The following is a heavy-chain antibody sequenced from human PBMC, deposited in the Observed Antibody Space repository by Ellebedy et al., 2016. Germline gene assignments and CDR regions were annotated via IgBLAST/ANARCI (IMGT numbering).Heavy chain of an antibody. CDR1: GYTFTSYA. D-gene: IGHD2-15*01. Sequence: ASVKVSCKASGYTFTSYAMHWVRQAPGQRLEWMGWINAGNGNTKYSQKFQGRVTITRDTSASTAYMELSSLRSEDTAVYYCATAFKGGEDDFDYWGQGTLVTVSS. V-gene: IGHV1-3*01. CDR2: INAGNGNT. CDR3: ATAFKGGEDDFDY. J-gene: IGHJ4*02.